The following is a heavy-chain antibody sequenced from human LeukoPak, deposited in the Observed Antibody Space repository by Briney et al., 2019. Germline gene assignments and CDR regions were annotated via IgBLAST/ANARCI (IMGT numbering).Heavy chain of an antibody. CDR1: GGSISSSSYY. CDR3: ARSSFYSSSWYFDY. CDR2: IYYSGST. D-gene: IGHD6-13*01. Sequence: SETLSLTCTVSGGSISSSSYYWSWIRQPPGTGLEWIGYIYYSGSTYYNPSLKSRIAISVDTSKNQFSLKLSSVTAADTAVYYCARSSFYSSSWYFDYWGQGTLVTVSS. V-gene: IGHV4-30-4*08. J-gene: IGHJ4*02.